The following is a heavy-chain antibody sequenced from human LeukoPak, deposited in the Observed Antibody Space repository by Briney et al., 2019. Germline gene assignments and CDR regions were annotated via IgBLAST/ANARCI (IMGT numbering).Heavy chain of an antibody. CDR3: AKNYYDILTGYSNFFDY. V-gene: IGHV3-23*01. CDR1: GFTFTTYA. Sequence: TGGSLRLTCAASGFTFTTYAMSWVRQAPGKGLEWVSAISGSGGSTYYADSVKGRFTISRDNSKNTLYLQMNSLRAEDTAVYYCAKNYYDILTGYSNFFDYWGQGTLVTVSS. D-gene: IGHD3-9*01. J-gene: IGHJ4*02. CDR2: ISGSGGST.